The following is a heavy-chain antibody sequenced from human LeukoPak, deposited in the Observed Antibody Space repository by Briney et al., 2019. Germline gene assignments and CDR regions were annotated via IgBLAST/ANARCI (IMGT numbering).Heavy chain of an antibody. CDR2: IHYTGST. CDR3: ARARVDTAMGTPFDY. D-gene: IGHD5-18*01. Sequence: PSENLSLTCTVSGGPIRSSTYNWGWSRQPPGKGLEWIGSIHYTGSTYYNPSLKSRVTISVDTSKNQFSLNLSSVTAADTAVYYCARARVDTAMGTPFDYWGQGTLVTVSS. CDR1: GGPIRSSTYN. V-gene: IGHV4-39*07. J-gene: IGHJ4*02.